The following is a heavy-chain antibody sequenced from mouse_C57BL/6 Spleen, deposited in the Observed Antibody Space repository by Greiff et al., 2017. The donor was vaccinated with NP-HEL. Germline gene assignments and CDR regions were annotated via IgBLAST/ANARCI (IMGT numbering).Heavy chain of an antibody. CDR1: GYAFSSSW. D-gene: IGHD1-1*01. J-gene: IGHJ3*01. CDR2: IYPGDGDT. CDR3: ARPSHYYGSSYWFAY. V-gene: IGHV1-82*01. Sequence: QVQLQQSGPELVKPGASVKISCKASGYAFSSSWMNWVKQRPGKGLEWIGRIYPGDGDTNYNGKFKGKATLTADKSSSTAYMQLSSLTSEDSAVYFCARPSHYYGSSYWFAYWGQGTLVTVSA.